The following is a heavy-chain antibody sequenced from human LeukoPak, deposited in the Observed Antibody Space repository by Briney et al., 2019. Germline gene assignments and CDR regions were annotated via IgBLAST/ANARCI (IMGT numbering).Heavy chain of an antibody. CDR2: ISSSSSYI. J-gene: IGHJ6*02. CDR1: GFTFSSYS. D-gene: IGHD6-19*01. CDR3: ARDAQQWLAPRGMDV. V-gene: IGHV3-21*01. Sequence: GGSLRPSCAASGFTFSSYSMNWVRQAPGKGLEWVSSISSSSSYIYYADSVKGRFTISRDNAKNSLYLQMNSLRAEDTAVYYCARDAQQWLAPRGMDVWGQGTTVTVSS.